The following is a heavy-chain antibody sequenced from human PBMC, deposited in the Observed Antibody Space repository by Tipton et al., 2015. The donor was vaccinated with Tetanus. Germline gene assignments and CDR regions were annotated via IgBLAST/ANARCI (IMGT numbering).Heavy chain of an antibody. CDR1: GGSFSDYF. V-gene: IGHV4-34*01. Sequence: LRLSCAVHGGSFSDYFWSWLRQSPGKGLEWIGEVNYVGSTNYNPSLKSRVTMSVDASKKQLSLKLTSVTAADTAVYYCVASVVRWFDPWGQGTLVTVSS. J-gene: IGHJ5*02. CDR2: VNYVGST. D-gene: IGHD6-13*01. CDR3: VASVVRWFDP.